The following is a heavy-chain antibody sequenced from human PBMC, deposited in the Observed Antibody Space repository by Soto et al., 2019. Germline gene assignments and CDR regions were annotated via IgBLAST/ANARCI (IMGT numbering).Heavy chain of an antibody. D-gene: IGHD3-10*01. CDR1: GDTFSFYS. CDR3: ASSYGSGYRAFDY. CDR2: INPILRMS. J-gene: IGHJ4*02. Sequence: VQLVQSGAEVKKPGSSVKVSCKASGDTFSFYSINWVRQAPGLGLEWMGRINPILRMSNYAQRFQGSVTMTADKSTSTAYMELSSLRSEDTAMYYCASSYGSGYRAFDYWGQGALVTVSS. V-gene: IGHV1-69*02.